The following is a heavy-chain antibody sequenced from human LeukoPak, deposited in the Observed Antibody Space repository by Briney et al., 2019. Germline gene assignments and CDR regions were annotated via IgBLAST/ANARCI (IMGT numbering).Heavy chain of an antibody. V-gene: IGHV3-21*01. CDR3: ARDIPDSVVVPAAIDY. D-gene: IGHD2-2*01. Sequence: GGSLRLSCAASGFTFSSYSMNWVRRAPGKGLEWVSSISSSSSYIYYADSVKGRFTISRDNAKNSLYLQMNSLRAEDTAVYYCARDIPDSVVVPAAIDYWGQGTLVTVSS. J-gene: IGHJ4*02. CDR2: ISSSSSYI. CDR1: GFTFSSYS.